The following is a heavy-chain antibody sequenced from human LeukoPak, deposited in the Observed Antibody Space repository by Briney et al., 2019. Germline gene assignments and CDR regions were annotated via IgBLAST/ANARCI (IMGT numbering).Heavy chain of an antibody. CDR2: IYYSGST. D-gene: IGHD4-23*01. CDR3: ARVTTVVSAYFDY. V-gene: IGHV4-39*01. J-gene: IGHJ4*02. Sequence: SETLSLTCTVSGGSISSSSYYWAWIRQPPGKGLEWIGSIYYSGSTYYNPSLKSRVTISVDTSKNQFSLKLSSVTAADTAVYYCARVTTVVSAYFDYWGQGTLVTVSS. CDR1: GGSISSSSYY.